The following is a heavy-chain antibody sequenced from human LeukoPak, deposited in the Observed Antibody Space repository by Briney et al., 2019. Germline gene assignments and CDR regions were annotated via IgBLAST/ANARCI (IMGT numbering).Heavy chain of an antibody. CDR3: ARHARSSYYYGMDV. Sequence: GESLKISRKGSGYSFPSYWLGRVRQVPGKGLEWVGIIYPGNTHTRYSPSFQGQVTISADKSISTAYLQWSSLKASDTAMYYCARHARSSYYYGMDVWGQGTAVTVSS. CDR2: IYPGNTHT. CDR1: GYSFPSYW. J-gene: IGHJ6*02. V-gene: IGHV5-51*01.